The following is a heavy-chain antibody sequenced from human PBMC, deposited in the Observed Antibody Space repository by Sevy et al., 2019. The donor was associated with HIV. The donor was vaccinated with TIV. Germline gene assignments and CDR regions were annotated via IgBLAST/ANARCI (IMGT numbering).Heavy chain of an antibody. Sequence: SETLSLTCAVYGGSFSGYYWRWIRQPPGKGLEWIGEINRSGGTNYNPSLKSRVTISVDTSKNQFSLKLSSVTAADTAVYYCARGGSRPYYYGSGSYYYYYYGMDVWGQGTTVTVSS. V-gene: IGHV4-34*01. D-gene: IGHD3-10*01. CDR2: INRSGGT. CDR3: ARGGSRPYYYGSGSYYYYYYGMDV. J-gene: IGHJ6*02. CDR1: GGSFSGYY.